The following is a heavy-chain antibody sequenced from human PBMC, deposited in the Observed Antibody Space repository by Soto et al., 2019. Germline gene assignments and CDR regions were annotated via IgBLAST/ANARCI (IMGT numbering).Heavy chain of an antibody. CDR3: ARDLNGMSPSLQLERQVDAFDI. J-gene: IGHJ3*02. CDR2: IIPILGIA. D-gene: IGHD1-1*01. Sequence: ASVKVSCKASGGTFSSYTISWVRQAPGQGLEWMGRIIPILGIANYAQKFQGRVTITADKSTGTAYMELSSLRSEDTAVYYCARDLNGMSPSLQLERQVDAFDIWGQGTMVTVSS. CDR1: GGTFSSYT. V-gene: IGHV1-69*04.